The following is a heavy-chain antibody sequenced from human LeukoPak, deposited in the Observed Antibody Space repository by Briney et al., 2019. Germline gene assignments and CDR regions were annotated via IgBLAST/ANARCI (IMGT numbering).Heavy chain of an antibody. V-gene: IGHV4-31*03. CDR2: IYYSGST. D-gene: IGHD5-12*01. CDR1: GGSISSGGYY. Sequence: PSETLSLTCTVSGGSISSGGYYWSWIRQHPGKGLEWIGYIYYSGSTYYNPSLKSRVTISVDTSKNQFSLKLSSVTAADTAVYYCARHVYSGYGFAGDYFDYWGQGTLVTVSS. J-gene: IGHJ4*02. CDR3: ARHVYSGYGFAGDYFDY.